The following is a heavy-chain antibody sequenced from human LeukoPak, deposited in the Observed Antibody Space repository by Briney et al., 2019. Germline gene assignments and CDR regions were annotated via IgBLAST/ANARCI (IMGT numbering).Heavy chain of an antibody. CDR3: ARDGGYCSSTSCYTNPFDY. CDR2: ISAYNGNT. Sequence: ASVKVFCKASGYTFTSYGISWVRQAPGQGLEWMGWISAYNGNTNYAQKLQGRVTMTTDTSTSTAYMELRSLRSDDTAVYYCARDGGYCSSTSCYTNPFDYWGQGTLVTVSS. CDR1: GYTFTSYG. J-gene: IGHJ4*02. V-gene: IGHV1-18*01. D-gene: IGHD2-2*02.